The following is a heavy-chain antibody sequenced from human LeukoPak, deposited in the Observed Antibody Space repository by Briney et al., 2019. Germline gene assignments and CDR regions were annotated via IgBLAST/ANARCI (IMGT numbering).Heavy chain of an antibody. Sequence: PGGSLRLSCAASGFIFSDHYMDWVRQAPGKGLEWVSVIYSGGSTYYADSVKGRFTISRDNSKNTLYLQMNSLRAEDTAVYYCARGRGEFDYWGQGTLVTVSS. V-gene: IGHV3-53*01. D-gene: IGHD3-10*01. J-gene: IGHJ4*02. CDR1: GFIFSDHY. CDR2: IYSGGST. CDR3: ARGRGEFDY.